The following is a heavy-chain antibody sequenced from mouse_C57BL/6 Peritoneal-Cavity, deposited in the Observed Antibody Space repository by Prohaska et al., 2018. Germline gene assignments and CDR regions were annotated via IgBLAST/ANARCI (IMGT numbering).Heavy chain of an antibody. V-gene: IGHV1-26*01. J-gene: IGHJ3*01. D-gene: IGHD2-5*01. CDR1: GYTFTDYY. CDR2: INPNNGGT. Sequence: EVQLQQSGPELVKPGASVKISCKASGYTFTDYYMNWVKQSHGKSLEWIGDINPNNGGTSYNQKFKGKATLTVDKSSSTAYMELRSLTSEDSAFYYCARLYSNYAAWFAYWGQGTLVTVSA. CDR3: ARLYSNYAAWFAY.